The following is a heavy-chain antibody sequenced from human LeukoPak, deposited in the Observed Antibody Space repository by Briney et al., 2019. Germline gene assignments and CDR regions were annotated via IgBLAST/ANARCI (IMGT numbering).Heavy chain of an antibody. J-gene: IGHJ4*02. CDR3: AKKRNAAPYYFDC. Sequence: PSETLSLTCTVSGGSISSYYWSWIRQPPGKGLEWIGYIYYSGSTNYNPSPKSRVTISVDTSKNQFSLKLSSVTAADTAVYYCAKKRNAAPYYFDCWGQGTLVTVSS. V-gene: IGHV4-59*12. CDR1: GGSISSYY. CDR2: IYYSGST. D-gene: IGHD6-25*01.